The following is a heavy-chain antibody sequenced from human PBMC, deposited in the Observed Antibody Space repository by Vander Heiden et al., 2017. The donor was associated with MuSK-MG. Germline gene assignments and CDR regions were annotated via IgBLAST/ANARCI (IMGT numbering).Heavy chain of an antibody. V-gene: IGHV3-15*01. CDR2: IKSKTDGGTT. J-gene: IGHJ6*02. D-gene: IGHD6-13*01. CDR1: GLTFSNAW. CDR3: TTSSWYIYYYGMDV. Sequence: EVQLVESGGGLVKPGGSLRLSGAAYGLTFSNAWTSWVRKVPGKGLEWVGRIKSKTDGGTTDYAAPVKGRFTISRDDSKNTLYLQMNSLKTEDTAVYYCTTSSWYIYYYGMDVWGQGTTVTVSS.